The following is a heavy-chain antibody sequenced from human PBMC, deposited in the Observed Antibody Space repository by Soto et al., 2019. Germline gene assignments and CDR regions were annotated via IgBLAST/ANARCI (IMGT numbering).Heavy chain of an antibody. V-gene: IGHV1-69*01. CDR1: GGTFSSYA. J-gene: IGHJ5*02. CDR3: AREGYSSSWYASA. Sequence: VQLLQSGAEVKKPGSSVKVSCKASGGTFSSYAISWVQQAPGQGLEWMGGIIPSFGTANYAQKFQGRVTITADESTSTAYMELSSLRSEVTAVYYCAREGYSSSWYASAWGQGTLVTVSS. D-gene: IGHD6-13*01. CDR2: IIPSFGTA.